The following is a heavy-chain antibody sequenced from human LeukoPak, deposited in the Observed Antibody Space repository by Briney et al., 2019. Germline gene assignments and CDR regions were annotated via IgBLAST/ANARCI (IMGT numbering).Heavy chain of an antibody. V-gene: IGHV1-2*02. Sequence: ASVKVSCKASGYTFTGYCMHWVRQAPGQGLEWMGWINPNSGGTNYAQKFQGRVTMTRDTSISTAYMELSRLRSDDTAVYYCARGVRGVIQDYYYYMDVWGKGTTVTVSS. J-gene: IGHJ6*03. CDR3: ARGVRGVIQDYYYYMDV. D-gene: IGHD3-10*01. CDR2: INPNSGGT. CDR1: GYTFTGYC.